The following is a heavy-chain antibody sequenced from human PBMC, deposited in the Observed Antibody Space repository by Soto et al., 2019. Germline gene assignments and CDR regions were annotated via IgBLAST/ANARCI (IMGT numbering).Heavy chain of an antibody. D-gene: IGHD4-17*01. Sequence: QVQLVESGGGVVQPGTSLRLSCAASGFSFSSYGMHWVRQAPGKGVEWVAVVWYDGSNKYYADSVKGRFTISRDNSKNTLYLQMNSLRAEDTAVYYCARNPRPTYGDYADYWGQGTLVTVSS. V-gene: IGHV3-33*01. CDR3: ARNPRPTYGDYADY. J-gene: IGHJ4*02. CDR2: VWYDGSNK. CDR1: GFSFSSYG.